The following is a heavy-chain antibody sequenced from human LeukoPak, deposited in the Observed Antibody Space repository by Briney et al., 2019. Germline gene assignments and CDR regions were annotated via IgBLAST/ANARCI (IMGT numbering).Heavy chain of an antibody. D-gene: IGHD3-22*01. CDR3: ARELLGYYDMNPYFDY. CDR2: IYYSGST. V-gene: IGHV4-39*02. Sequence: SETLSLPCTVSGGSISSSSYYWGWIRQPPGQGLAWIGSIYYSGSTYYNPSLKSRVTISVDTSKNQFSLKLSSVTAADTAVYYCARELLGYYDMNPYFDYWGQGTLVTVSS. J-gene: IGHJ4*02. CDR1: GGSISSSSYY.